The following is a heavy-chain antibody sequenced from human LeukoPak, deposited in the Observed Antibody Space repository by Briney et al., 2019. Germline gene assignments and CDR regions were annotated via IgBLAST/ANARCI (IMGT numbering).Heavy chain of an antibody. D-gene: IGHD3/OR15-3a*01. CDR1: GGSISSGGYY. J-gene: IGHJ6*03. Sequence: PSETLSLTCTVSGGSISSGGYYWSWIRQHPGKGLEWIGYIYYSGSTNYNPSLKSRVTMSIDTSKNQFSLKLSSVTAADTAMYYCGRQNKGASDFWTDYYSYYYMDVWGKGTTVTVSS. CDR2: IYYSGST. V-gene: IGHV4-31*03. CDR3: GRQNKGASDFWTDYYSYYYMDV.